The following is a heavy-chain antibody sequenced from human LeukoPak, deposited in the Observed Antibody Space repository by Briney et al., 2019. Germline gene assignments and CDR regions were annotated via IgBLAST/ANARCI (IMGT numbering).Heavy chain of an antibody. Sequence: GGSLRLSCAASGFTVSSNYMSWVRQAPGKGLEWVSVIYSGGSTYYADSVKGRFTISRDNSKNTLYLQMNSLRAEGTAVYYCARGLRFVVPAAIRPRNYYYGMDVWGQGTTVTVSS. V-gene: IGHV3-66*01. D-gene: IGHD2-2*01. CDR3: ARGLRFVVPAAIRPRNYYYGMDV. J-gene: IGHJ6*02. CDR1: GFTVSSNY. CDR2: IYSGGST.